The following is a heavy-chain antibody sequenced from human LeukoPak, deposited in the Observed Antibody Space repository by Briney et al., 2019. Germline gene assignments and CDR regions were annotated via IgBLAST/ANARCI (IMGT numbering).Heavy chain of an antibody. CDR2: IYYSGST. CDR1: GGSISSSSYY. CDR3: ARALGAGTRRYYYYYMDV. D-gene: IGHD6-19*01. V-gene: IGHV4-39*07. J-gene: IGHJ6*03. Sequence: SETLSLTCTVSGGSISSSSYYWGWIRQPPGKGLEWIGSIYYSGSTYYNPSLKSRVTISVDTSKNQFSLKLSSVTAADTAVYYCARALGAGTRRYYYYYMDVWGKGTTVTVSS.